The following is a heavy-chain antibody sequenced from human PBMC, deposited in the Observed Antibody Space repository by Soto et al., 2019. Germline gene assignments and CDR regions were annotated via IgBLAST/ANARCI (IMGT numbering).Heavy chain of an antibody. D-gene: IGHD5-18*01. CDR2: ISSSSSYI. CDR1: GFTFSSYS. Sequence: GGSLRLSCAASGFTFSSYSMNWGLQAPWKGLEWVSSISSSSSYIYYADSVKGRFTISRDNAKNSLYLQMNSLRAEDTAVYYCARGGYSYGPPNWFDPWGQGTLVTVSS. V-gene: IGHV3-21*01. J-gene: IGHJ5*02. CDR3: ARGGYSYGPPNWFDP.